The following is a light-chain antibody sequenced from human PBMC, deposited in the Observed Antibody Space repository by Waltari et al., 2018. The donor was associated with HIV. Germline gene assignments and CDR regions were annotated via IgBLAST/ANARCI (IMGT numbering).Light chain of an antibody. J-gene: IGLJ1*01. V-gene: IGLV2-14*01. CDR3: SSYTSTSTGV. CDR1: SSDVGGYNY. CDR2: EVS. Sequence: QSALTQPASVSGSPGQSITISCTGTSSDVGGYNYVSWYQQHPGKAPTFMIYEVSNRPSGISKRFSGSKSGNTASLTISGLQAEDEADYYCSSYTSTSTGVFGTGTKVTVL.